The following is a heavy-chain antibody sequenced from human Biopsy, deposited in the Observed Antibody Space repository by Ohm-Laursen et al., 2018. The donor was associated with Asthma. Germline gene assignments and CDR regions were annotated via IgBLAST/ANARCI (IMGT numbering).Heavy chain of an antibody. J-gene: IGHJ4*02. V-gene: IGHV1-69*04. Sequence: SVKVSCKASGGSFSNFAFSWVRQAPGHGLEWLGTILTKFDITSYAEKFQGRVPITADKSTSTTYMELSRLRSEDTAVYYCARSYDTDSYPVLVLDYWGQGTLVTVSS. CDR3: ARSYDTDSYPVLVLDY. D-gene: IGHD3-22*01. CDR2: ILTKFDIT. CDR1: GGSFSNFA.